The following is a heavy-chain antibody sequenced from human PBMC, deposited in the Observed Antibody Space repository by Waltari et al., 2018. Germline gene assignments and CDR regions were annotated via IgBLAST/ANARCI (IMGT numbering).Heavy chain of an antibody. Sequence: EVQLVESGGGLVKPGGYLRRYGATSGFTFSTYTMHWVRQAPGKGLEWVSSISSSSSNRYYADSVKGRFTISRDNAKNSMYMQLNSLRVEDTAIYYCARGVSITETPWFAYWGQGTLVTVSS. D-gene: IGHD5-12*01. J-gene: IGHJ4*02. CDR1: GFTFSTYT. CDR2: ISSSSSNR. V-gene: IGHV3-21*02. CDR3: ARGVSITETPWFAY.